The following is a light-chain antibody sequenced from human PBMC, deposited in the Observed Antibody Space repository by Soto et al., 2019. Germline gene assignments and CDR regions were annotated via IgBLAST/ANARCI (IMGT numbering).Light chain of an antibody. CDR3: QQYNNWPGT. CDR2: GAS. V-gene: IGKV3-15*01. Sequence: EIVMTQSPATLSVSPGERATLSCRASQSVSSNLAWYQQKPGQAPRLLIYGASTRATGIPARFSGSGSGTEFTLTISSRQSEYVAVYYCQQYNNWPGTCGPGTKVDIK. CDR1: QSVSSN. J-gene: IGKJ3*01.